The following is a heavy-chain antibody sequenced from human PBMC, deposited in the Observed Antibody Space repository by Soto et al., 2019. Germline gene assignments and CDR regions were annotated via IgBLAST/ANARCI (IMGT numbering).Heavy chain of an antibody. CDR2: IYYSGST. Sequence: SETLSLTCTISGGSISTSSYYWGWIRQPPGQWLEWIGSIYYSGSTYYNPSLKSRVTISVDTSKNQFSLKLRFVTAADTAIYYCARHPKGYGGNPNWFDPWGQGTLVTVSS. J-gene: IGHJ5*02. CDR1: GGSISTSSYY. V-gene: IGHV4-39*01. D-gene: IGHD4-17*01. CDR3: ARHPKGYGGNPNWFDP.